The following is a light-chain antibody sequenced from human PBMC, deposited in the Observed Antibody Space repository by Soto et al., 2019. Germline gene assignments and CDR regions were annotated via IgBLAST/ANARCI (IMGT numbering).Light chain of an antibody. Sequence: IQMTQSASSLSASVGDRVTITCQATQDIRKNLNWYQQKPGKAPKLLIYGASSRETGVPSRFSGSGSGTDFTLTISRLQPEDFAIYYCQQYGNPPLTFGQGTRLEIK. CDR1: QDIRKN. CDR2: GAS. J-gene: IGKJ5*01. V-gene: IGKV1-33*01. CDR3: QQYGNPPLT.